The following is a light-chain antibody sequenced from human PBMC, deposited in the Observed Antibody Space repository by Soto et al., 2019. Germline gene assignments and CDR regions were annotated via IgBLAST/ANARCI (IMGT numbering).Light chain of an antibody. Sequence: EIVLTHSPATLSLSPGERATLSCRASQSVSSSLAWYQLKPGQAPRLLIYDASNRATGIPARFSGSGSGTDFTLTISSLEPQDFAVYYCQQRSNWFTFGQGTRLEIK. J-gene: IGKJ5*01. V-gene: IGKV3-11*01. CDR2: DAS. CDR1: QSVSSS. CDR3: QQRSNWFT.